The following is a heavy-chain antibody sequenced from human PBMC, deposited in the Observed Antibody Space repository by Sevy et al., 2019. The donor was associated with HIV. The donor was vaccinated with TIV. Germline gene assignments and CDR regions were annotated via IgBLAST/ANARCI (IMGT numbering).Heavy chain of an antibody. CDR1: GGDFNNNA. J-gene: IGHJ5*01. V-gene: IGHV1-69*13. Sequence: ASVKVSCKASGGDFNNNAITWVRQPPGQGLEWMGGVIPMSGTAKYSQRFQGRVTIIADESTSTTYMELSSLRSEDTAVYFCASVADTLRFCSGTSCYFNWFDSWGQGTLVTVSS. D-gene: IGHD2-2*01. CDR3: ASVADTLRFCSGTSCYFNWFDS. CDR2: VIPMSGTA.